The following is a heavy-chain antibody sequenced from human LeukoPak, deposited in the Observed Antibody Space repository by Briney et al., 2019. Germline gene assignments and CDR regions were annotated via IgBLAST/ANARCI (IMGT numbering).Heavy chain of an antibody. CDR1: GYTFTSYY. CDR3: ARTGVEMATIDAFDI. CDR2: INPSGGST. V-gene: IGHV1-46*01. Sequence: ASVKVSCKASGYTFTSYYMHWVRQAPGQGLEWMGIINPSGGSTSYAQKFQGRVTMTRDTSTSTVYIELSSLRSEDTAVYYCARTGVEMATIDAFDIWGQGTMVTVSS. D-gene: IGHD5-24*01. J-gene: IGHJ3*02.